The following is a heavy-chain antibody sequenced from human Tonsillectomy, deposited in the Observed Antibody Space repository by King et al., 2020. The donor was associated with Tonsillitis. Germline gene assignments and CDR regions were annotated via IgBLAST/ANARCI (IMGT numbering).Heavy chain of an antibody. CDR3: VKDRPVYSSSWDAFFEH. V-gene: IGHV3-64D*06. Sequence: VQLVEAGGGLVQPWGSLRLSFLASGFTFSSYAMHLVRQDPGKGLEHVAAISMNGDRAYYADPVKGRFTVSRDNSKNTLYLQLSSLRAEDTAVYYCVKDRPVYSSSWDAFFEHWGQGTLVTVSS. CDR1: GFTFSSYA. CDR2: ISMNGDRA. J-gene: IGHJ4*02. D-gene: IGHD6-13*01.